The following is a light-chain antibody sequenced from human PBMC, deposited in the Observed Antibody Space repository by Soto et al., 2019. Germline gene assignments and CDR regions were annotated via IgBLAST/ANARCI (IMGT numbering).Light chain of an antibody. V-gene: IGKV1-12*01. CDR3: QQATSFPCT. CDR2: AAS. CDR1: QAISSW. Sequence: DIQMTQSPSSVSASVGDRVTITCRASQAISSWLAWYQQKPGKAPKLLIYAASSLQSGVPSRFSGSGSATDFTLTISSLKPEEFATYYCQQATSFPCTFGPGTKAEIK. J-gene: IGKJ1*01.